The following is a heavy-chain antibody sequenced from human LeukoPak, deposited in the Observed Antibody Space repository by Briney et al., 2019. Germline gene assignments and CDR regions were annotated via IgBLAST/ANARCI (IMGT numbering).Heavy chain of an antibody. D-gene: IGHD6-19*01. CDR2: ISAYNGNT. J-gene: IGHJ5*02. CDR3: ARVSGSAAVAGTGWFDP. V-gene: IGHV1-18*01. Sequence: ASVTVSRMACRYTYLSCVINGLRQAPGREVEGMGWISAYNGNTNYAPKVQGRVTMTTDTSTRTAYMELRSLRSDDTAVYYCARVSGSAAVAGTGWFDPWGQGTLVTVSS. CDR1: RYTYLSCV.